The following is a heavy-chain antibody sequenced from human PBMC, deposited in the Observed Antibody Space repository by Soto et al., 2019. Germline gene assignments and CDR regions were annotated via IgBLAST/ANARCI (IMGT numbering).Heavy chain of an antibody. J-gene: IGHJ5*02. V-gene: IGHV4-4*02. CDR2: IYHSGST. D-gene: IGHD3-10*01. CDR3: ARKYYGSGSYFISWFDP. CDR1: GGSISSSNW. Sequence: SETLSLTCAVSGGSISSSNWWSWVRQPPGKGLEWIGEIYHSGSTNYNPSLKSRVTISVDTSKNQFSLKLSSVTAADTAVYYCARKYYGSGSYFISWFDPWGQGTLVTVSS.